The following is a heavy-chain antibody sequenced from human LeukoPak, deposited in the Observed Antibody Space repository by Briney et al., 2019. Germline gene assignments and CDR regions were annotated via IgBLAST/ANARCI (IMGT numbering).Heavy chain of an antibody. CDR1: GGSISSSSYY. CDR2: TYYSGST. CDR3: ASIAAAGPTQFDY. Sequence: SETLSLTCTVSGGSISSSSYYWGWIRQPPGKGLEWIGSTYYSGSTYYNPSLKSRVTISVDTSKNQFSLKLSSVTAADTAVYYCASIAAAGPTQFDYWGQGTLVTVSS. J-gene: IGHJ4*02. D-gene: IGHD6-13*01. V-gene: IGHV4-39*07.